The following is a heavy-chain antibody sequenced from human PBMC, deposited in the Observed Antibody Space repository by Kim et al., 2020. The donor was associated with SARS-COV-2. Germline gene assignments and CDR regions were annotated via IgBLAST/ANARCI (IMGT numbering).Heavy chain of an antibody. CDR3: ARGRGYGSGSYYTGYHGMDV. V-gene: IGHV1-8*01. J-gene: IGHJ6*02. Sequence: ASVKVSCKASGYIFTSYDINWVRLATGQGLEWMGWMNPNSGNTGYALKFQGRVTMTRNTSISTAYMELSSLRSEDTAVYYCARGRGYGSGSYYTGYHGMDVWGQGTTVTVSS. CDR2: MNPNSGNT. D-gene: IGHD3-10*01. CDR1: GYIFTSYD.